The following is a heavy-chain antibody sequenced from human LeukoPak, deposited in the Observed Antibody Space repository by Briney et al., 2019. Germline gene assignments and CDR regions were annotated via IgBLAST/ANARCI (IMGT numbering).Heavy chain of an antibody. CDR1: GFIFSNYG. Sequence: PGGSLRLSCAASGFIFSNYGIHWVRQAPGKGLEWVSFIRYDGSNKNYVDSVKGRFTISRDNSKNTLYLQMNSLRPEDTAVYYCAKDDSSGLDYWGQGALVTVSS. CDR3: AKDDSSGLDY. CDR2: IRYDGSNK. V-gene: IGHV3-30*02. D-gene: IGHD6-19*01. J-gene: IGHJ4*02.